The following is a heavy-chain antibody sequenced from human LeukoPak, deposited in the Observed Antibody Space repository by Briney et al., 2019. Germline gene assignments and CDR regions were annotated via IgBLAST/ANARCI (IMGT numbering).Heavy chain of an antibody. CDR1: GFTFSSYA. D-gene: IGHD3-9*01. CDR3: AKVPSNNYDILTGYSFDY. J-gene: IGHJ4*02. Sequence: GGSLRLSCAASGFTFSSYAMSWVRQAPGKGLEWVSAISGSGGSTYYAGSVKGRFTISRDNSKNTLYLQMNSLRAEDTAVYYCAKVPSNNYDILTGYSFDYWGQGTLVTVSS. CDR2: ISGSGGST. V-gene: IGHV3-23*01.